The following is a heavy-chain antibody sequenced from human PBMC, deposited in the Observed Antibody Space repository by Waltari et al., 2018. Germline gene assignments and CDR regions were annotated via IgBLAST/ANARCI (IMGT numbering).Heavy chain of an antibody. V-gene: IGHV3-21*01. J-gene: IGHJ3*02. Sequence: EVQLVESGGGLVKPGGSLRLSCAASGFTFSSSSMNWVRQAPGQGLEWVSSISSSSSYIYYSDSVKGRFTISRDNAENSLYLQMNSLRAEDTAVYYCARDRGRTYYYDSSGYYNAFDIWGQGTMVTVSS. CDR3: ARDRGRTYYYDSSGYYNAFDI. D-gene: IGHD3-22*01. CDR2: ISSSSSYI. CDR1: GFTFSSSS.